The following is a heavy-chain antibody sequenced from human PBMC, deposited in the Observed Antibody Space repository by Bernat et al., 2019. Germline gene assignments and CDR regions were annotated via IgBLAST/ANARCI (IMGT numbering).Heavy chain of an antibody. CDR1: GFSFSNYA. J-gene: IGHJ3*02. Sequence: EVQLLESGGGLVQPGGSLGLSCAASGFSFSNYAMTWVRQAPGKGLEWVSSISGKSGTTMYADSVKGRFTISRDNSKNMLYLQMNSLRAEDTALYYCEKDGGSGWYGKWDAFDIWGQGKMVNVSS. CDR3: EKDGGSGWYGKWDAFDI. D-gene: IGHD6-19*01. CDR2: ISGKSGTT. V-gene: IGHV3-23*01.